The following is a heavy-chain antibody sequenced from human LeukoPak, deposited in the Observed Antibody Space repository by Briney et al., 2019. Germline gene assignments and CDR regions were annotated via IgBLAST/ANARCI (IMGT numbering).Heavy chain of an antibody. CDR2: ISWNSGSI. CDR1: GFTFDDYA. D-gene: IGHD5-18*01. J-gene: IGHJ4*02. V-gene: IGHV3-9*03. CDR3: AKDSERDTTMVTDY. Sequence: GGSLRLSCAASGFTFDDYAMHWVRQAPGKGLEWVSGISWNSGSIGYVDSVKGRFTISRDNAKNSLYLQMNSLRAEDMAVYYCAKDSERDTTMVTDYWGQGNLVTVSS.